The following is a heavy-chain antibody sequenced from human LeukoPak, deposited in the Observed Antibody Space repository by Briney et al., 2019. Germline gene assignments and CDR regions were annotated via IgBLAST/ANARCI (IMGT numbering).Heavy chain of an antibody. J-gene: IGHJ3*02. Sequence: ASVKVSCKASGYTFTGYYMHWVRQAPGQGLEWMGWINPNSGGTNYAQKFQGRVTMTRDTSISTVYMDLSSLRSEDTAVYYCARVRDGYNDAYDIWGQGTMVTVTS. V-gene: IGHV1-2*02. CDR2: INPNSGGT. D-gene: IGHD5-24*01. CDR1: GYTFTGYY. CDR3: ARVRDGYNDAYDI.